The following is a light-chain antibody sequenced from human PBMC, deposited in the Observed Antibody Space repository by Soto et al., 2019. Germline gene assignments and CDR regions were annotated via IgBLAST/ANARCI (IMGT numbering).Light chain of an antibody. CDR1: RSNIGSSI. J-gene: IGLJ3*02. V-gene: IGLV1-44*01. Sequence: QSVLTQPPSLSGTPGQTVTISCIGSRSNIGSSIVHWYQQLPGTAPKLLIYTNNRRPSGVPDRFSGSKSGTSASLAISGLQSEDEADYYCAVWDDSLNGWVFGGGTKLTVL. CDR2: TNN. CDR3: AVWDDSLNGWV.